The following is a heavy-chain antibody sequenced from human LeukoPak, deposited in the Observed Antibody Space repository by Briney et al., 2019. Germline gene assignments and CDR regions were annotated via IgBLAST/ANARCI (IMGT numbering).Heavy chain of an antibody. Sequence: GGSLRLSCAASGFTFSSYGMHWVRQAPGKGLEWVAVIWYDGSNKYYADSVKGRFTISRDNSKNTLYLQMNSLRAEDTAVYHCARLETFSYSFDYWGQGTLVTVSS. CDR1: GFTFSSYG. V-gene: IGHV3-33*01. CDR2: IWYDGSNK. CDR3: ARLETFSYSFDY. J-gene: IGHJ4*02. D-gene: IGHD1-26*01.